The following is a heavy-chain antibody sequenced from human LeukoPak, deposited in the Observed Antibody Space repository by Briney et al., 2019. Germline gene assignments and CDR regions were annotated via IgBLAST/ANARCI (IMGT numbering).Heavy chain of an antibody. CDR1: GFTFSSYS. CDR2: ISSSSSYI. CDR3: ARLGYNWNDGFDY. J-gene: IGHJ4*02. V-gene: IGHV3-21*01. D-gene: IGHD1-1*01. Sequence: GGSLRLSCAASGFTFSSYSMNWVRQAPGKGLEWVSSISSSSSYIYYADSVKGRFTISRDNAKNSLYLQMNSLRAEDTAVYYCARLGYNWNDGFDYWGQGTLVTVSS.